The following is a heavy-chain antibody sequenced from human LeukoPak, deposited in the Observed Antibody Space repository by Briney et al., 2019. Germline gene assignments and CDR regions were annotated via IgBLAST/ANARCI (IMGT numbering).Heavy chain of an antibody. CDR2: IIPIFGTA. D-gene: IGHD2-2*01. CDR3: ARDRAIPRVPAAMVWFDP. J-gene: IGHJ5*02. V-gene: IGHV1-69*05. Sequence: SVKVSCKASGGTFSSYAISWVQQAPGQGLEWMGGIIPIFGTANYAQKFQGRVTITTDESTSTAYMELSSLRSEDTAVYYCARDRAIPRVPAAMVWFDPWGQGTLVTVSS. CDR1: GGTFSSYA.